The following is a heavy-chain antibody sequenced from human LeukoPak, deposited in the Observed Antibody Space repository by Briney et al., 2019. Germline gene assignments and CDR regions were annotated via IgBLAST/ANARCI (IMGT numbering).Heavy chain of an antibody. CDR1: GGSISSSSYY. CDR3: ASHVLRYFDWLFNQQNDAFDI. D-gene: IGHD3-9*01. J-gene: IGHJ3*02. V-gene: IGHV4-39*01. CDR2: IYYSGST. Sequence: SETLSLTCTVSGGSISSSSYYWGWIRQPPGKGLEWIGSIYYSGSTYYNPSLKSRVTISVDTSKNQFSLKLSSVTAADTAVYYCASHVLRYFDWLFNQQNDAFDIWGQGTMVTVSS.